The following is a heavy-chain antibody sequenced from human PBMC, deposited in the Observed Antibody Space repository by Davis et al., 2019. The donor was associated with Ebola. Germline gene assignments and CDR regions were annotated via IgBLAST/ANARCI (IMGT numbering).Heavy chain of an antibody. V-gene: IGHV1-18*01. J-gene: IGHJ6*02. D-gene: IGHD2-15*01. CDR3: ALNDRDIVVVVAATHYYYGMDV. CDR2: ISAYNGNT. CDR1: GYTFTSYG. Sequence: ASVTVSCKASGYTFTSYGISWLRHAPGQGLEWTRWISAYNGNTNYAQKLQGRVTMTTDTSTSTAYMELSSLRSEDTAVYYCALNDRDIVVVVAATHYYYGMDVWGQGTTVTVSS.